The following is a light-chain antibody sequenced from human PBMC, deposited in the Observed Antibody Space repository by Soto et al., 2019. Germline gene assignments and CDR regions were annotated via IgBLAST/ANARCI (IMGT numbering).Light chain of an antibody. Sequence: QSALTQPASVSGSPGQSITMSCTGTSSDVGGYNYVSWYQQHPGKAPKLMISDVSNRPSGVSNRFSGSKSGNTASLTISGLQAEDVADYYCSSYTSSSTYVFGTGTKVTVL. V-gene: IGLV2-14*01. CDR1: SSDVGGYNY. CDR3: SSYTSSSTYV. CDR2: DVS. J-gene: IGLJ1*01.